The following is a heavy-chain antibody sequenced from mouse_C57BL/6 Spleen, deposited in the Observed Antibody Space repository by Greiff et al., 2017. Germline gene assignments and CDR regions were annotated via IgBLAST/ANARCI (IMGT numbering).Heavy chain of an antibody. CDR1: GYTFTSYW. J-gene: IGHJ2*01. V-gene: IGHV1-69*01. CDR3: ARGGGEGYFDY. Sequence: QVQLQQPGAELVMPGASVKLSCKASGYTFTSYWMHWVKQRPGQGLEWIGEIDPSDSYTNYNQKFKGKSTLTVDKSSSTAYMQLSSLTSEDSAVYDGARGGGEGYFDYWGEGTTLTVSS. CDR2: IDPSDSYT.